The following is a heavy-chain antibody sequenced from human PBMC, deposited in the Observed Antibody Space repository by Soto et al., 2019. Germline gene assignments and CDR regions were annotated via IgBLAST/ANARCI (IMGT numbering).Heavy chain of an antibody. D-gene: IGHD3-9*01. V-gene: IGHV1-18*01. CDR1: GYTFTSYG. J-gene: IGHJ4*02. CDR3: ARDKLRYFDWLYPPFDY. CDR2: ISAYNGNT. Sequence: QVQLVQSGAEVKKPGASVKVSCKASGYTFTSYGISWVRQAPGQGLEWMGWISAYNGNTNYPQKVPGRDTMTTDTSTSTAYMELRSLRSDDTAVYYCARDKLRYFDWLYPPFDYWGQGTLVTVSS.